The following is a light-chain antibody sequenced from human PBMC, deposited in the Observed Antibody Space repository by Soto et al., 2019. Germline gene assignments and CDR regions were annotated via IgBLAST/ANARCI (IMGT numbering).Light chain of an antibody. CDR3: QQSKSFPWT. Sequence: IHMTHSPSSVSASVLYRVTITFLASQSISTWLAWYQQKPGTAPNLLIFIASYLQSGVPSRFSGSGSGTDFTLTINGLQPEDFATYYCQQSKSFPWTFGQGTKVDIK. CDR2: IAS. CDR1: QSISTW. V-gene: IGKV1-12*01. J-gene: IGKJ1*01.